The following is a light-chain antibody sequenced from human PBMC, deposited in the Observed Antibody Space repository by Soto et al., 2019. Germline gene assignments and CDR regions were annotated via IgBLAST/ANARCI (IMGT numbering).Light chain of an antibody. CDR2: AAS. V-gene: IGKV1-27*01. CDR1: QGIGVY. CDR3: QKYNSAPLT. Sequence: DIQLTQSPSSVSASLGDRVTITFRASQGIGVYLAWFQQKPGNVPKLLIYAASTLQSGVPSRFSGSGSGTDFTLTIRSLQTEYVATYYCQKYNSAPLTSGGGTQVEIK. J-gene: IGKJ4*01.